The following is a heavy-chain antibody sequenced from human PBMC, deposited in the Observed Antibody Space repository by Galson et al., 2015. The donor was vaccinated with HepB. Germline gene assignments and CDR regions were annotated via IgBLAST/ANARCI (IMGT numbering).Heavy chain of an antibody. J-gene: IGHJ5*02. Sequence: TLSLTCAVSGGSISSGGYSWSWIRQPPGKGLEWIGYIYHSGSTYYNPSLKSRVTISVDRSKNQFSLKLSSVTAADTAVYYCARCYRRDRTDNWFDPWGQGTLVTVSS. CDR2: IYHSGST. D-gene: IGHD1-14*01. V-gene: IGHV4-30-2*01. CDR3: ARCYRRDRTDNWFDP. CDR1: GGSISSGGYS.